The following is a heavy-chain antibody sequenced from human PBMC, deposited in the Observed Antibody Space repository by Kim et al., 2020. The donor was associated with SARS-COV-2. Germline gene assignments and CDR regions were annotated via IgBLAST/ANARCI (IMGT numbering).Heavy chain of an antibody. CDR1: GFTFSSYD. V-gene: IGHV3-13*04. CDR3: ARAVSGSYFPASYYSGMDV. J-gene: IGHJ6*02. D-gene: IGHD1-26*01. CDR2: IGTAGDT. Sequence: GGSLRLSCAASGFTFSSYDMHWVRQATGKGLEWVSTIGTAGDTYYPGSVKGRFTISRENAKNSLYLQMNSLRAGDTAVSYCARAVSGSYFPASYYSGMDVCGQGTSVTVSS.